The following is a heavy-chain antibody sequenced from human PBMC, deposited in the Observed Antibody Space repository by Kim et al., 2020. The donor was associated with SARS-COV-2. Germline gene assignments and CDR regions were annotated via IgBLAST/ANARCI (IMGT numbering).Heavy chain of an antibody. CDR3: AKDRMVRGPSFPTIQSS. J-gene: IGHJ5*02. V-gene: IGHV3-23*01. CDR2: ISGSGGST. Sequence: GGSLRLSCAASGFTFSSYAMSWVRQAPGKGLEWVSAISGSGGSTYYADSVKGRFTISRDNSKNTLYLQMNSLRAEDTAVYYCAKDRMVRGPSFPTIQSSWGQGTLVTVSS. D-gene: IGHD3-10*01. CDR1: GFTFSSYA.